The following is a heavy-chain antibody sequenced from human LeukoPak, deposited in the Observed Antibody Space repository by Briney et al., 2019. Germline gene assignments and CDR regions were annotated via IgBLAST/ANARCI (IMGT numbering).Heavy chain of an antibody. CDR2: INPSGDPSGGST. Sequence: ASVKVSCKVSGYTLTELSMHWVRQAPGQGPEWMGIINPSGDPSGGSTTYAQKFQGRVTMTRDTSTSTVYMELSSLRSEDTAVYYCAREDRVATTDYYYHGMDVWGQGTTVTVSS. CDR3: AREDRVATTDYYYHGMDV. D-gene: IGHD5-12*01. CDR1: GYTLTELS. J-gene: IGHJ6*02. V-gene: IGHV1-46*01.